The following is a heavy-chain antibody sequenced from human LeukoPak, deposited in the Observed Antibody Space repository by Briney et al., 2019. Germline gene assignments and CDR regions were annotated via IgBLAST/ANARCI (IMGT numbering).Heavy chain of an antibody. Sequence: PSETLSLTCRVYGGSLSGYYWTWIRQPPGKGLEWIGEINHSGSINYNPSLKSRVIMSVDTSKNQFSLNVRSVTAADTAVYYCGKFRYGYMGLDSLGQGTLVTVS. D-gene: IGHD5-24*01. CDR2: INHSGSI. CDR3: GKFRYGYMGLDS. V-gene: IGHV4-34*01. J-gene: IGHJ4*02. CDR1: GGSLSGYY.